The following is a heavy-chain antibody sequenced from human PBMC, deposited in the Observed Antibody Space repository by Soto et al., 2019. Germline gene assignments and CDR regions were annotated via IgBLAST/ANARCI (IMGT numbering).Heavy chain of an antibody. Sequence: ASVKVSCKASGYTFTSYYMHWVRQAPGQGLEWMGIINPSGGSTSYAQKFQGRVTMTRDTSTSTVYMELSSLRSEDTAVYYCARDSVVQLWSYNWFDPWGQGTLVTVSS. CDR3: ARDSVVQLWSYNWFDP. D-gene: IGHD5-18*01. J-gene: IGHJ5*02. V-gene: IGHV1-46*01. CDR2: INPSGGST. CDR1: GYTFTSYY.